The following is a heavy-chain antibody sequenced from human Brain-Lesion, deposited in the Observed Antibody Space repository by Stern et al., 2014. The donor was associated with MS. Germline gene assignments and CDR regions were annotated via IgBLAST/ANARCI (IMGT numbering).Heavy chain of an antibody. V-gene: IGHV4-61*02. Sequence: VQLQESGPGLVKPSQTLSLTCTVSGGSISSGSDYWSWLRQPVGKGLEWIGRIHPSGSAFYTPSLKSRVTISTDTSMNQFSLELNSATAADTAIYYCASGYRIFDYWGQGILGTVSS. J-gene: IGHJ4*02. CDR1: GGSISSGSDY. CDR2: IHPSGSA. D-gene: IGHD5-18*01. CDR3: ASGYRIFDY.